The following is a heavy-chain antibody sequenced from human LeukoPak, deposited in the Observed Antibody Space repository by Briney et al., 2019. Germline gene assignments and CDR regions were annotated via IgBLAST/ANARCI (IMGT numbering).Heavy chain of an antibody. D-gene: IGHD2-15*01. CDR3: ARDLVGDY. J-gene: IGHJ4*02. CDR2: ISSSSSYI. Sequence: GGSLRLSCAASGFTFNTFAMNWVRQAPGKGLEWVSSISSSSSYIYYADSVKGRFTISRDNAKNSLYLQMNSLRAEDTAVYYCARDLVGDYWGQGTLVTVSS. CDR1: GFTFNTFA. V-gene: IGHV3-21*01.